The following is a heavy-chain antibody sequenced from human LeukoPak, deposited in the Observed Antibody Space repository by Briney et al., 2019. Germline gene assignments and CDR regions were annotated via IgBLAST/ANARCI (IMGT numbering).Heavy chain of an antibody. Sequence: ASVKVSCKASGYTFTSYDINWVRQASGQGLEWMGRMNPNSGNTGYAQKFQGRVTMTRNTSISTAYMELSSLRSEDTAVYYCAALNKVAAGTSYTYYGMDVWGQGITVTVSS. CDR3: AALNKVAAGTSYTYYGMDV. CDR1: GYTFTSYD. J-gene: IGHJ6*02. CDR2: MNPNSGNT. V-gene: IGHV1-8*01. D-gene: IGHD6-13*01.